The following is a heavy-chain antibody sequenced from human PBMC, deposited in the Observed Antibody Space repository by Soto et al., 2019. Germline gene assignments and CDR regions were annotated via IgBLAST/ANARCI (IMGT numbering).Heavy chain of an antibody. CDR1: GVPGAGLP. Sequence: SPGLCCAGSGVPGAGLPINRRRQAPGKGLEWVGLIRNKSYQETRDYAAAVKGRFTIPRHASNGIAYLQMNSLNIEDSFVYYCSGAESPYTAYFSLYCGPGT. CDR2: IRNKSYQETR. D-gene: IGHD5-18*01. V-gene: IGHV3-49*02. CDR3: SGAESPYTAYFSLY. J-gene: IGHJ4*02.